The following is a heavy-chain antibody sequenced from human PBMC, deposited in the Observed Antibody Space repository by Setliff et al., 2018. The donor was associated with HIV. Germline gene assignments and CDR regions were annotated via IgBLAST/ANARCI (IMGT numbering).Heavy chain of an antibody. Sequence: GSGPTLVNPTQTLTLTCTFSGFSLSTTGVAVGWIRQPPGKALEWLALIYWDDHKQYSPSLKNRLTITKDTSKNQVVLTMTNMDPVDTATYYCAKSKTARVGFANGFASWGQGTLVTVSS. CDR1: GFSLSTTGVA. CDR2: IYWDDHK. V-gene: IGHV2-5*02. J-gene: IGHJ5*01. D-gene: IGHD1-26*01. CDR3: AKSKTARVGFANGFAS.